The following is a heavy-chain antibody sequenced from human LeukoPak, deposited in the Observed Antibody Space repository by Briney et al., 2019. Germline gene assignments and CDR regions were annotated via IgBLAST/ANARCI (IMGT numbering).Heavy chain of an antibody. CDR2: VTWDGASA. J-gene: IGHJ4*02. CDR3: AKDEGGGLFYFDY. Sequence: GSLRLSCAASGFTFDDYTMHWVRQVPGKGLEWVSFVTWDGASAYYADAVKGRFTISRDNGKNSLYLQMNSLRAEDTAIYYCAKDEGGGLFYFDYWGRGTLVTVSS. D-gene: IGHD3-10*01. V-gene: IGHV3-43*01. CDR1: GFTFDDYT.